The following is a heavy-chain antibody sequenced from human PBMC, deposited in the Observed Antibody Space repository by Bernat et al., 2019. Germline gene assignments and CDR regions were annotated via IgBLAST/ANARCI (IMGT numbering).Heavy chain of an antibody. Sequence: QVQLVQSGAEVKKPGSSVKVSCKASGCTFSSYAISWVRQAPGQGLEWMGGIIPFFGTANYAQKFQGRVTITADTSTSTAYMELSSLRSEDTAVYYCARKCSRRILRYFDWLLWDAFDIWGQGTMVTVSS. CDR1: GCTFSSYA. J-gene: IGHJ3*02. D-gene: IGHD3-9*01. CDR2: IIPFFGTA. CDR3: ARKCSRRILRYFDWLLWDAFDI. V-gene: IGHV1-69*06.